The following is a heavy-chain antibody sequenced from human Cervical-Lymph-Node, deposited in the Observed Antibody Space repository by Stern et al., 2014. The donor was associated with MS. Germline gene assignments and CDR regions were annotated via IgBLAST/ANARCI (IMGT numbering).Heavy chain of an antibody. CDR1: GFTFSSYG. CDR2: NSYDGSDK. Sequence: VQLVESGGGVVQSGRSLRLCCAASGFTFSSYGMHWVRQDPGKGLEWEAVNSYDGSDKYYADSVKGRFTISRDNSNNTLCLQMNSLRAEDTAVYYCARDSNHCSGGTCTSFDNWGQGALITVSA. J-gene: IGHJ4*02. V-gene: IGHV3-30*03. CDR3: ARDSNHCSGGTCTSFDN. D-gene: IGHD2-15*01.